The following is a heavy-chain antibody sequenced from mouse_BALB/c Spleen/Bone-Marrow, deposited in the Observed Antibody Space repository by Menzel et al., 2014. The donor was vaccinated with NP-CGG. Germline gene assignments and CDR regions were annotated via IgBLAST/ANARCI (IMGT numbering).Heavy chain of an antibody. CDR1: GFTFSSYI. V-gene: IGHV5-12-2*01. CDR3: ARHPIYYYGSSWGNYAMDY. CDR2: ISNGGGST. D-gene: IGHD1-1*01. J-gene: IGHJ4*01. Sequence: EVQLQQSGGGLVQPGGSLKLSCAASGFTFSSYIMSWVRQTPEKRLEWVAYISNGGGSTHYPDTVKGRFTISRDNAKSTLYLQMSSLKSEDTAMYYCARHPIYYYGSSWGNYAMDYWGQGTSVTVSS.